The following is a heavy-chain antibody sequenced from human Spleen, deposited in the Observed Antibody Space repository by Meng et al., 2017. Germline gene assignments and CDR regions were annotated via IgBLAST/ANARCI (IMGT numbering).Heavy chain of an antibody. Sequence: SETLSLTCAVSGYSITGSYNWGWIRQSPGKGLEWIGSIYQSGSTYYNPSLKSRVTMSADTSKNQFSLKLSSVTAADTAVYYCARDIGLYGSGNRGVDVWGQGTTVTVSS. CDR1: GYSITGSYN. CDR2: IYQSGST. J-gene: IGHJ6*02. CDR3: ARDIGLYGSGNRGVDV. D-gene: IGHD3-10*01. V-gene: IGHV4-38-2*02.